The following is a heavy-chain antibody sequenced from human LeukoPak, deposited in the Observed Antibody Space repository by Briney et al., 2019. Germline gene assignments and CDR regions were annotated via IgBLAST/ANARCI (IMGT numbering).Heavy chain of an antibody. CDR3: ARPTWDGTGYSYGENWFDP. CDR1: GGSISSYY. V-gene: IGHV4-59*08. J-gene: IGHJ5*02. Sequence: SETLSLTCTVSGGSISSYYWSWIRQPPGKGLECIGYIYYSGSTNYNPSLKSRVTISVDTSKNQFSLKLSSVTAADTAVYYCARPTWDGTGYSYGENWFDPWGQGTLVTVSS. CDR2: IYYSGST. D-gene: IGHD5-18*01.